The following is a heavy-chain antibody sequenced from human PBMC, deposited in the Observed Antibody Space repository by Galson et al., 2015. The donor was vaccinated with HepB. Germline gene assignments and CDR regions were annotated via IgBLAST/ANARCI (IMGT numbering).Heavy chain of an antibody. CDR2: IHSDGSGR. Sequence: SLRLSCAASGFTFSTYWMQWVRQAPGKGLVWVSHIHSDGSGRTYGDSVKGRFTVSRDNAKNTLFLEMNNLRAEDTAVYYCARVGDRRDGHSRGSYYYGLDVWGQGTTVTVSS. D-gene: IGHD5-24*01. V-gene: IGHV3-74*01. CDR3: ARVGDRRDGHSRGSYYYGLDV. J-gene: IGHJ6*02. CDR1: GFTFSTYW.